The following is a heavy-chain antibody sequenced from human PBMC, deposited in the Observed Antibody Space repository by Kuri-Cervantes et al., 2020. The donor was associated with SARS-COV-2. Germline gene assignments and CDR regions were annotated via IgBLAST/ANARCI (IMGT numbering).Heavy chain of an antibody. D-gene: IGHD6-19*01. J-gene: IGHJ6*02. CDR3: ARGHLSGWYGRYYYYGMDV. V-gene: IGHV3-53*01. Sequence: LSLTCAASGFTVSSNYMSWVRQAPGRGLEWVSVIYSGGSTYYADSVKGRFTISRDNSKNTLYLQMNSLRAEDTAVYYCARGHLSGWYGRYYYYGMDVWGQGTTVTVSS. CDR2: IYSGGST. CDR1: GFTVSSNY.